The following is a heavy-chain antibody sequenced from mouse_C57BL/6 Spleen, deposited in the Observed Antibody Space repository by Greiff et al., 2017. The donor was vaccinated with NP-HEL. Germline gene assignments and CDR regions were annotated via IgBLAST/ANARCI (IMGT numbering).Heavy chain of an antibody. V-gene: IGHV1-55*01. Sequence: VQLQQPGAELVKPGASVKMSCKASGYTFTSYWITWVKQRPGQGLEWIGDIYPGSGSTNYNEKFKSKATLTVDTSSSTAYMQLSSLTSEDSAVYYCAREETGRAWFAYWGQGTLVTVSA. CDR2: IYPGSGST. D-gene: IGHD4-1*01. CDR3: AREETGRAWFAY. J-gene: IGHJ3*01. CDR1: GYTFTSYW.